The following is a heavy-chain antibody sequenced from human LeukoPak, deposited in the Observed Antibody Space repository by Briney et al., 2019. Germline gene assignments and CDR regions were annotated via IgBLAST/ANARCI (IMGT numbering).Heavy chain of an antibody. D-gene: IGHD3-3*01. Sequence: HAGGSLRLSCAASGFTFSSYAMSWVRQAPGKGLEWVSAISGSGGSTYYADSVKGRFTISRDNSKNTLYLQMNSLRAEDTAVYHCAKDGFGVVTHNWFDPWGQGTLVTVSS. CDR2: ISGSGGST. CDR1: GFTFSSYA. CDR3: AKDGFGVVTHNWFDP. V-gene: IGHV3-23*01. J-gene: IGHJ5*02.